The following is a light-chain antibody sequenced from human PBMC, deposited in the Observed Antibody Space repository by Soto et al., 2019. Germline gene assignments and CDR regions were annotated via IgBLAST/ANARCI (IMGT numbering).Light chain of an antibody. CDR3: HPFYSVPFT. CDR2: WAS. CDR1: QSVLYSSNNKNY. Sequence: DIVMTQSPNSLAVSLGERATINCKSSQSVLYSSNNKNYLAWYQQKPGQPPKLLIYWASTRESGVPDRFSGSGSGTDFTLTISSLQDEDVAVYYCHPFYSVPFTFGPGTEVDIK. J-gene: IGKJ3*01. V-gene: IGKV4-1*01.